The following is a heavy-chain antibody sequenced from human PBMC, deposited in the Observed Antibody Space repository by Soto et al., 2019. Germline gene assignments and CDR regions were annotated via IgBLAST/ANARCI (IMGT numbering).Heavy chain of an antibody. CDR3: AVLGGVIVIPSPFDY. CDR1: GYTFPSYD. Sequence: ASVKVSCKASGYTFPSYDINWVRQATGQGLEWMGWMNPNSGNTGYAQKFQGRVTMTRNTSISTAYMELSSLRSEDAAVYYCAVLGGVIVIPSPFDYWGQGTLVTVSS. V-gene: IGHV1-8*01. CDR2: MNPNSGNT. D-gene: IGHD3-16*02. J-gene: IGHJ4*02.